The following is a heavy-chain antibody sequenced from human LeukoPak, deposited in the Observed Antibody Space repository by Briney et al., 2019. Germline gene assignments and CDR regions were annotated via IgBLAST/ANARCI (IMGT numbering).Heavy chain of an antibody. CDR2: ISVSGGGT. V-gene: IGHV3-23*01. CDR1: GFTFSSYA. CDR3: AKDFVPAAMFAWFDD. J-gene: IGHJ4*02. Sequence: GGSLRLSCAASGFTFSSYAMNWVRQAPWKGLEWVSVISVSGGGTFYADSVKGRFTISRDNSKNTLYLQMNSLRAEDTAVYYCAKDFVPAAMFAWFDDWGQGSLVTVSS. D-gene: IGHD3-10*02.